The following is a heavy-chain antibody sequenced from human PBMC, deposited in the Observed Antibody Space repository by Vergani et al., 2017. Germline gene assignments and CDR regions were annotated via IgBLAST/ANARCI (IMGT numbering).Heavy chain of an antibody. CDR3: ARGTVDYYGSGSFGLDAFDI. D-gene: IGHD3-10*01. V-gene: IGHV1-69*01. Sequence: QVQLVQSGAEVKKPGSSVKVSCKASGGTFSSYAISWVRQAPGQGLEWMGGIIPICGTANYAQKFQGRVTITADESTSTAYMELSSLRSEDTAVYYCARGTVDYYGSGSFGLDAFDIWGQGTMVTVSS. CDR2: IIPICGTA. J-gene: IGHJ3*02. CDR1: GGTFSSYA.